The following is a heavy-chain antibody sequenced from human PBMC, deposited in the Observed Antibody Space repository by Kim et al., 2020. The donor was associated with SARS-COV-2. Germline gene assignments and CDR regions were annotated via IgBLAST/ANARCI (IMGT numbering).Heavy chain of an antibody. V-gene: IGHV4-59*08. CDR2: IYYSGSP. J-gene: IGHJ3*02. CDR3: VLGPDGFDI. CDR1: GGSISSYY. Sequence: SETLSLTCTVSGGSISSYYWSWIRQPPGKGLEWIGYIYYSGSPNYNPSLKSRVSISADMSKNQPSLKLSSVTAAGTAVYYCVLGPDGFDIWGQGTMVTVSS.